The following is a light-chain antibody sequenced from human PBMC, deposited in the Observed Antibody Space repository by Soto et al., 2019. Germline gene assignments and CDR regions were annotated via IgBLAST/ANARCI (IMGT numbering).Light chain of an antibody. CDR2: TNN. CDR3: ATWDDNMDGLV. CDR1: SSNVAAKP. J-gene: IGLJ2*01. V-gene: IGLV1-44*01. Sequence: QSVLTQPPSASGTPGQRVTISCSGSSSNVAAKPVNWYQVLPETAPKLLIYTNNQRPSGVPDRFCGSKSGTSASLAIIGLQSEDEADYYCATWDDNMDGLVFGGGTKLTVL.